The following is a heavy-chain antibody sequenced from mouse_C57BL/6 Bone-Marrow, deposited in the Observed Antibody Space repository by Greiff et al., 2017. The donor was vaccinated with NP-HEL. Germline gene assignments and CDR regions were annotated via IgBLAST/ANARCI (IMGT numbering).Heavy chain of an antibody. V-gene: IGHV3-6*01. Sequence: EVKLMESGPGLVKPSQSLSLTCSVTGYSITSGYYWNWIRQFPGNKLEWMGYISYDGSNNYNPSLKNRISITRDTSKNQFFLKLNSVTTEDTATYYCAREICSYFDVWGTGTTVTVSS. CDR1: GYSITSGYY. CDR3: AREICSYFDV. J-gene: IGHJ1*03. CDR2: ISYDGSN.